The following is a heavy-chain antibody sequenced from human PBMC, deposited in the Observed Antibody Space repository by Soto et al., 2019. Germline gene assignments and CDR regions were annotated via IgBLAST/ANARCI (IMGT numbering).Heavy chain of an antibody. J-gene: IGHJ6*02. D-gene: IGHD3-10*02. CDR3: ARLVRGVTDYYYYDKDV. V-gene: IGHV2-70*01. CDR2: IDWDDDK. Sequence: SGPTRFYSTQTLTLACTFSGLSLSTSGMPVRSIRQPPGQALEWLALIDWDDDKYYSTSLKTRLTISKDTSKNQVVLTMTNMDPVDTATYYCARLVRGVTDYYYYDKDVWGQRSTVTV. CDR1: GLSLSTSGMP.